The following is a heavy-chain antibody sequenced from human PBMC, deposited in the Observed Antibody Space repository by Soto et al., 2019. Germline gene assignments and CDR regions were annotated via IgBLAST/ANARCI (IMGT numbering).Heavy chain of an antibody. CDR3: ARDPVLLWFGDPHGGGMDV. Sequence: QVQLVQSGAEVKKPGASVKVSCKASGYTFTSYYMHWVRQAPGQGLEWMGIINPSGGSTSYAQKFQGRVTMTRDTSTSTVYMELSSLRSEDTAVYYCARDPVLLWFGDPHGGGMDVWGQGTTVTVSS. D-gene: IGHD3-10*01. V-gene: IGHV1-46*01. CDR1: GYTFTSYY. CDR2: INPSGGST. J-gene: IGHJ6*02.